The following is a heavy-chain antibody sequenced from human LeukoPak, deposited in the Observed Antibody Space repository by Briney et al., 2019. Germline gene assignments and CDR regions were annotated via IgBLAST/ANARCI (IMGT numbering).Heavy chain of an antibody. CDR3: ARDHMYYYDSSGYPGY. J-gene: IGHJ4*02. D-gene: IGHD3-22*01. CDR1: GFTFSDYY. V-gene: IGHV3-11*01. CDR2: ISSSGSTI. Sequence: GGSLRLSCAASGFTFSDYYMSWIRQAPGKGLEWVSYISSSGSTIYYADSEKGRFTISRDNAKNSLYLQMNSLRAEDTAVYYCARDHMYYYDSSGYPGYWGQGTLVTVSS.